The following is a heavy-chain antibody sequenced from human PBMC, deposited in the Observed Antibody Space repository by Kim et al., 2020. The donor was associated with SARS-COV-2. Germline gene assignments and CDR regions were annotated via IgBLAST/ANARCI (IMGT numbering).Heavy chain of an antibody. CDR3: ARTPLWFGVRREFDP. CDR1: GGSISSSNW. CDR2: IYHSGST. J-gene: IGHJ5*02. V-gene: IGHV4-4*02. D-gene: IGHD3-10*01. Sequence: SETLSLTCAVSGGSISSSNWWSWVRQPPGKGLEWIGEIYHSGSTNYNPSLKSRVTISVDKSKNQFSLKLSSVTAADTAVYYCARTPLWFGVRREFDPWGQGTLVTVSS.